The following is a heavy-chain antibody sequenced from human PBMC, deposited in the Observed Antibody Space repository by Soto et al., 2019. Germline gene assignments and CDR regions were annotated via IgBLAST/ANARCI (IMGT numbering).Heavy chain of an antibody. V-gene: IGHV3-30-3*01. CDR1: GFTFNYYP. D-gene: IGHD6-19*01. J-gene: IGHJ6*02. Sequence: QMQLVESGGGVVQPGGSLRLSCAASGFTFNYYPMHWVRQAPGKGLEWVAVVSFDGSNKYYADSVKGRFTISKDNSKSTLYLQMNSLRREDTADYYCARLPGLLVAVLYIYPLDGREAMSDVDVWGQGTTVTVSS. CDR2: VSFDGSNK. CDR3: ARLPGLLVAVLYIYPLDGREAMSDVDV.